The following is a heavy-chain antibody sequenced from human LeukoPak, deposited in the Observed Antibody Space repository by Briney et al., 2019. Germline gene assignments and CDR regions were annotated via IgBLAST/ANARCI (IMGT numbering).Heavy chain of an antibody. Sequence: GGSLRLSCAASGFTFSSYSMNWARQAPGKGLEYVSGITAGGGNTYYGDSLKGRFTISRDDSKDTLFLQMNSLRVEDTAVYYCAKGMYGVGGALDYWGRGSLVTVSS. CDR1: GFTFSSYS. CDR2: ITAGGGNT. V-gene: IGHV3-23*01. J-gene: IGHJ4*02. CDR3: AKGMYGVGGALDY. D-gene: IGHD2-21*01.